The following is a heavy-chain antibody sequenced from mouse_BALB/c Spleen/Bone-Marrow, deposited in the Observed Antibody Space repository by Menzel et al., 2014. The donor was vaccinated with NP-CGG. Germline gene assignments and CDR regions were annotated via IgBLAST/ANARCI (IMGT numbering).Heavy chain of an antibody. CDR2: IDPENGNT. CDR1: GFNIKDYY. Sequence: VQLKESGAEIVRPGALVKLSCKASGFNIKDYYMQWVKQRPEQGLEWIGWIDPENGNTIYDPKFQGKASITADTSSNTAYLQLSSLTSEDTAVYYCARGDGYAVDYWGQGTSVTVSS. CDR3: ARGDGYAVDY. J-gene: IGHJ4*01. V-gene: IGHV14-1*02.